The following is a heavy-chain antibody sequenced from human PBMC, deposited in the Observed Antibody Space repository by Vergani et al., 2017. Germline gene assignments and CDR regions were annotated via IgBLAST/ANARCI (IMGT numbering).Heavy chain of an antibody. CDR1: GGSISSGSYY. V-gene: IGHV4-61*02. D-gene: IGHD6-13*01. CDR2: FYTGGGT. Sequence: QVQLQESGPGLVRPSQTLSLTCTVSGGSISSGSYYWSWFRQPAGKGLEWIGRFYTGGGTSYNPSLKSRVTISVDTSKNQFSLQLSSVTAADTAVYYCSREPRYSTTWPFLLLDMDVWGQGTTVTVSS. J-gene: IGHJ6*02. CDR3: SREPRYSTTWPFLLLDMDV.